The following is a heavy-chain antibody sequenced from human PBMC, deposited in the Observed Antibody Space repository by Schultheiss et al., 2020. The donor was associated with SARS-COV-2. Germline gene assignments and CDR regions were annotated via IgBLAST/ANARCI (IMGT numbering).Heavy chain of an antibody. V-gene: IGHV3-21*01. CDR3: AREYSSGWVYYYYYGMDV. Sequence: GGSLRLSCAASGFTFSSYSMNWVRQAPGKGLEWVSSISSSSSYIYYADSVKGRFTISRDNAKNSLYLQMNSLRAEDTAVYYCAREYSSGWVYYYYYGMDVWGQGTTVTVSS. CDR2: ISSSSSYI. J-gene: IGHJ6*02. D-gene: IGHD6-19*01. CDR1: GFTFSSYS.